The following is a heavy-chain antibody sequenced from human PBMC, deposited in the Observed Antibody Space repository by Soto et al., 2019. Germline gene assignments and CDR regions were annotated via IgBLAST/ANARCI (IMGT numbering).Heavy chain of an antibody. CDR3: ARGYDSSGAFDI. CDR1: GFTFSSYD. V-gene: IGHV3-13*04. D-gene: IGHD3-22*01. J-gene: IGHJ3*02. Sequence: EVQLVESGGGLVQPGGSLRLSCAASGFTFSSYDMHWVRQATGKGLEWVSAIGTAGDTYYPGSVKGRFTISRENAKNSLYLLMNSLRAGDTAVYYCARGYDSSGAFDIWGQGTMVTVSS. CDR2: IGTAGDT.